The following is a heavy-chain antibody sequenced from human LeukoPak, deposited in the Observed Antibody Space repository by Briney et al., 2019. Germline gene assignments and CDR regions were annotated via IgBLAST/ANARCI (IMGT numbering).Heavy chain of an antibody. Sequence: PGGSLRLSCAASGFTFSSYWMSWVRQAPGKGLEWAANIKEDGTNKYYVGSVRGRFTISRDNAKNSLYLQMNSLRADDTAMYYRAREARGTRAAFDIWGQGTMVTVFS. J-gene: IGHJ3*02. CDR3: AREARGTRAAFDI. CDR2: IKEDGTNK. CDR1: GFTFSSYW. D-gene: IGHD2-8*01. V-gene: IGHV3-7*01.